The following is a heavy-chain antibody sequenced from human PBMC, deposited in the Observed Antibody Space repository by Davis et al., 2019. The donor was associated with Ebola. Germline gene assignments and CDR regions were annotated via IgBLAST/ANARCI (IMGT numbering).Heavy chain of an antibody. V-gene: IGHV4-39*01. CDR3: ARGAR. J-gene: IGHJ4*02. CDR2: IYHDGST. Sequence: MPSETLSLTCTVSGGSISSSTYYWGWIRQPPGKGLEWIGYIYHDGSTYYNPSFGSRVTIYIDPSKNQFSLRLRSETAADTAVYYCARGARWGQGTLVTVSS. D-gene: IGHD6-6*01. CDR1: GGSISSSTYY.